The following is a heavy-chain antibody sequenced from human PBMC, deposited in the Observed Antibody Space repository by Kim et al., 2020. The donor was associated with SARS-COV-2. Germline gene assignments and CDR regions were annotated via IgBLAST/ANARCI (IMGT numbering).Heavy chain of an antibody. D-gene: IGHD3-10*01. V-gene: IGHV4-34*01. Sequence: SETLSLTCAVYGGSFSGYYWSWIRQPPGKGLEWIGEINNSGSTNYNPSLKRRVTISVDTSKNQFSLKLTSVTAAYTAVYYCARGEVRGLANLFDPWGQGTLVTVSS. CDR1: GGSFSGYY. CDR3: ARGEVRGLANLFDP. J-gene: IGHJ5*02. CDR2: INNSGST.